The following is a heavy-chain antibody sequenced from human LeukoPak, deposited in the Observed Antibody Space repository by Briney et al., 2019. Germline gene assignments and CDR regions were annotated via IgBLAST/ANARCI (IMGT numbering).Heavy chain of an antibody. CDR3: ASNRRDGYNFHWFDP. Sequence: ASVKVSCKVSGYTLTELSMHWVRQAPGKGLEWMGGFDPEDGETIYAQKFQGRVTMTEDTSTDTAYMELSSLRSEDTAVYYCASNRRDGYNFHWFDPWGQGTLVTVSS. J-gene: IGHJ5*02. D-gene: IGHD5-12*01. V-gene: IGHV1-24*01. CDR1: GYTLTELS. CDR2: FDPEDGET.